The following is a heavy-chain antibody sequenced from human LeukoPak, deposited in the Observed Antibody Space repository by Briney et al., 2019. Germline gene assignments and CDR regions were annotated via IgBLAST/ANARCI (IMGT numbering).Heavy chain of an antibody. CDR2: ISSSSSYI. Sequence: GGSLRLSCATSGFIFSTYSMNWVRQAPGKGLEWVTTISSSSSYIYYADSVKGRFTISRDNAKNSLYLQMNSLRAEDTAVYYCARGIAVAGYYYYMDVWGKGTTVTVSS. D-gene: IGHD6-19*01. J-gene: IGHJ6*03. V-gene: IGHV3-21*01. CDR3: ARGIAVAGYYYYMDV. CDR1: GFIFSTYS.